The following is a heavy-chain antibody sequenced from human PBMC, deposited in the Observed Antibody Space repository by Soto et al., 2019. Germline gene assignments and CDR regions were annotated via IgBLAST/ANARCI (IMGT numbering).Heavy chain of an antibody. J-gene: IGHJ3*02. CDR3: ARRGWDWGSEVYAFHI. V-gene: IGHV5-51*01. D-gene: IGHD7-27*01. CDR1: GYAFTSNW. CDR2: IYPVDSDT. Sequence: GESLKISCKPLGYAFTSNWMGGGAKMPGKGRDGMGTIYPVDSDTRNSPSFQGQVTISADKSINTAYLQWSSLKASDTAMYYCARRGWDWGSEVYAFHIWGQGTMVTVSS.